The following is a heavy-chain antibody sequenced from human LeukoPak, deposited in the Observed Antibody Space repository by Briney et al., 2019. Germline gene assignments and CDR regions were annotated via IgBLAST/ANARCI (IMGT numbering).Heavy chain of an antibody. CDR1: GGFFSGYY. J-gene: IGHJ5*02. V-gene: IGHV4-34*01. CDR3: ASEALALAYCGGDCYS. D-gene: IGHD2-21*01. Sequence: SETLSLICAVYGGFFSGYYWSWIRQPPGKGREWSGEINQSGSTNYNPSLKSRVTISVDTSKNQFSLKLSSVTAADTAVYYCASEALALAYCGGDCYSWGQGTLVTVSS. CDR2: INQSGST.